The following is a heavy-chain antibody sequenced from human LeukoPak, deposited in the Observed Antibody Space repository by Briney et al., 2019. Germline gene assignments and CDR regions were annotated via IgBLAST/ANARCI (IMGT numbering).Heavy chain of an antibody. Sequence: VASVKVSCTASGYTFTSYAMNWVRQAPGQGLEWMGWINTNTGNPTYAQGFTGRFVFSLDTSVSTAYLQISSLKAEDTAVYYCARVGRSSSSWPLDYWGQGTLVTVSS. CDR2: INTNTGNP. CDR3: ARVGRSSSSWPLDY. D-gene: IGHD6-13*01. J-gene: IGHJ4*02. CDR1: GYTFTSYA. V-gene: IGHV7-4-1*02.